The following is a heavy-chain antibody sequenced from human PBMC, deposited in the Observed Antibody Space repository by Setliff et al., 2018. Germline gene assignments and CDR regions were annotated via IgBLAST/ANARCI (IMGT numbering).Heavy chain of an antibody. CDR3: ARDPYYYDSSGYLTFDY. V-gene: IGHV1-24*01. CDR2: FDPEDGET. J-gene: IGHJ4*02. D-gene: IGHD3-22*01. CDR1: GYTLTELS. Sequence: ASVKVSCKVSGYTLTELSRHWVRQAPGKGLEWMGGFDPEDGETIYADSVKGRFTISRDNAKNSLYLQMNSLRAEDTAVYYCARDPYYYDSSGYLTFDYWGQGTLVTVSS.